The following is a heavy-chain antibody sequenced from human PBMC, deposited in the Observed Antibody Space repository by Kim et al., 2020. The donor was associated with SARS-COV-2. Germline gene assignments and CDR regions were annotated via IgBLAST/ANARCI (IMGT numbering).Heavy chain of an antibody. CDR1: GFTFSNYW. Sequence: GGSLRLSCSVSGFTFSNYWMSWVRQAPGKGLEWVANIKEDGSEIYYVDSVKGRFTISRDNAKNSVYLQMSSLRVEDTAVFYCARGWDGYYFDYWGQGTLVTVSS. D-gene: IGHD1-26*01. CDR2: IKEDGSEI. CDR3: ARGWDGYYFDY. J-gene: IGHJ4*02. V-gene: IGHV3-7*02.